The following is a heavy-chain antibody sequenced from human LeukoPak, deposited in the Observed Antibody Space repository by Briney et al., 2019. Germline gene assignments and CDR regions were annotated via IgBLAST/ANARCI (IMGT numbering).Heavy chain of an antibody. J-gene: IGHJ4*02. CDR3: ARVVVVITSPYYFDY. D-gene: IGHD3-22*01. CDR2: ISSTSTTI. V-gene: IGHV3-48*01. CDR1: GFTFSSYS. Sequence: PGGSLRLSCAASGFTFSSYSINWVRQAPGKGLLWISYISSTSTTIYYADSVKGRLTISRDNARNSLYLQMNSLRAEDTAVYYCARVVVVITSPYYFDYWGQGTLVTVSS.